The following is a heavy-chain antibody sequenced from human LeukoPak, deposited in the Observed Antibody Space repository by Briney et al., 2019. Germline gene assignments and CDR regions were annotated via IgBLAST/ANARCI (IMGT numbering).Heavy chain of an antibody. V-gene: IGHV4-31*03. CDR2: IYYSGST. CDR3: ARVMTTVTTYAFDI. CDR1: GGSISSGGYY. Sequence: SQTLSLTCTVSGGSISSGGYYWSWIRQHPGKGLEWIGYIYYSGSTNYNPSLKSRVTISVDTSKNQFSLKLSSVTAADTAVYYCARVMTTVTTYAFDIWGQGTMVTVSS. D-gene: IGHD4-11*01. J-gene: IGHJ3*02.